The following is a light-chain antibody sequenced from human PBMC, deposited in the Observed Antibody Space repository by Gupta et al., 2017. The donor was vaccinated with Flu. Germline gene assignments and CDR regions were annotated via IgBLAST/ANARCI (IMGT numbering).Light chain of an antibody. Sequence: AALSLSPGERAARSYRASQSLTINMAWFQQKPGQPPRLLMSGASNRATGVPARFRGSGYGTDFTLTISSLQSEDFAVYYCQQYDRWPWTLGQGTKVEIK. CDR1: QSLTIN. V-gene: IGKV3-15*01. J-gene: IGKJ1*01. CDR2: GAS. CDR3: QQYDRWPWT.